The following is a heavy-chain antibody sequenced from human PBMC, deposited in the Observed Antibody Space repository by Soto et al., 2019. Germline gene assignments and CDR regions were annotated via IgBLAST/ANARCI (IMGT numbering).Heavy chain of an antibody. V-gene: IGHV3-11*06. D-gene: IGHD3-22*01. CDR3: ARALDYYDSSGYLFDY. J-gene: IGHJ4*02. CDR2: ISSSSSYT. Sequence: GGSLRLSCAASGFTFSDYYMSWIRQAPGKGLEWVSYISSSSSYTNYADSVNGRFTISRDNAKNSLYLQMNSLRAEDTAVYYCARALDYYDSSGYLFDYWGQGTLVTVSS. CDR1: GFTFSDYY.